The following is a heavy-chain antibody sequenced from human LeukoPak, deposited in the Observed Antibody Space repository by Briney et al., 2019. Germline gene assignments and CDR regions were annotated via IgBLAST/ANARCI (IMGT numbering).Heavy chain of an antibody. CDR2: ISSVNNYI. Sequence: GGSLRLSCAASGFTFSTYSMNWVRQAPGEGLEWVSSISSVNNYISYADSVKGRFTISRDNAKSSLYLQMSSLRAEDTAVYFCARRLTYFDSSGYLDYWGQGTLVTVSS. J-gene: IGHJ4*02. CDR1: GFTFSTYS. CDR3: ARRLTYFDSSGYLDY. V-gene: IGHV3-21*01. D-gene: IGHD3-22*01.